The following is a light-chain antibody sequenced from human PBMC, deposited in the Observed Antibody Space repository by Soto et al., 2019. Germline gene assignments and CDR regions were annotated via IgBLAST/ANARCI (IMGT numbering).Light chain of an antibody. J-gene: IGKJ4*01. CDR1: QSVSSSY. V-gene: IGKV3-20*01. Sequence: EIVLTQSPGTLSLSPGERATLSCRASQSVSSSYLAWYQQKPGQAPRLLIYGASSRATGIPDRFSGSGSVTDFTLTISRLEPEDFAVYYCQQYGRSPAFGGGTKVEIK. CDR3: QQYGRSPA. CDR2: GAS.